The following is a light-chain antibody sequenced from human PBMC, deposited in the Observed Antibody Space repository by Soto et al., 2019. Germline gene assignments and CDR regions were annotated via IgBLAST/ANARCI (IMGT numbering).Light chain of an antibody. CDR2: KTS. Sequence: DIQMTQSPSTLSASVGDRVTITCRASQSFSTWLAWYQQKPGKAPNLLIYKTSILESGVPSRFSGSGSGTEVTRTISSLQPDDCATYYCQEYNSNPLTVGGGTKVEIK. J-gene: IGKJ4*01. CDR1: QSFSTW. CDR3: QEYNSNPLT. V-gene: IGKV1-5*03.